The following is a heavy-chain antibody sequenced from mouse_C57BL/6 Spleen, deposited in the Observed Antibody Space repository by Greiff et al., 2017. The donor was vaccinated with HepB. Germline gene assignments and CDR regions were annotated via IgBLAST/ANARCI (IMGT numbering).Heavy chain of an antibody. D-gene: IGHD1-1*01. CDR3: ARSLLLRSFAY. V-gene: IGHV1-42*01. CDR1: GYSFTGYY. CDR2: INPSTGGT. J-gene: IGHJ3*01. Sequence: EVQLQQSGPELVKPGASVKISCKASGYSFTGYYMNWVKQSPEKSLEWIGEINPSTGGTTYNQKFKAKATLTVDKSSSTAYMQLKSLTSEDSAVYYCARSLLLRSFAYWGQGTLVTVSA.